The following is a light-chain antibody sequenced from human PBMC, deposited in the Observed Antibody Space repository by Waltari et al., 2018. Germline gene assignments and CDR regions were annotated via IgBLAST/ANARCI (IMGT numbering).Light chain of an antibody. V-gene: IGKV3-15*01. CDR1: QSINSN. CDR3: QQYNNGPPET. Sequence: IVMTQSPATLSVSPGEGATLSCRARQSINSNVAWFQQKPGQSPRLLIYEASTRATGVPARFSGIGSGTDFTLTISSLQSEDSATYYCQQYNNGPPETFGQGTKVEIK. CDR2: EAS. J-gene: IGKJ1*01.